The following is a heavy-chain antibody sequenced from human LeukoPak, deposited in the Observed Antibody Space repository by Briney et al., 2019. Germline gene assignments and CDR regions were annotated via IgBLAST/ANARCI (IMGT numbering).Heavy chain of an antibody. CDR1: GGSISSYY. D-gene: IGHD3-16*01. Sequence: SETLSLTCTVSGGSISSYYWSWIRQPPGKGLEWIGYIYYSGSTNYNPSLKSRVTISVDTSKNQFSLKQSSVTAADTAVYYCARGGIDAFDIWGQGTMVTVSS. V-gene: IGHV4-59*01. J-gene: IGHJ3*02. CDR3: ARGGIDAFDI. CDR2: IYYSGST.